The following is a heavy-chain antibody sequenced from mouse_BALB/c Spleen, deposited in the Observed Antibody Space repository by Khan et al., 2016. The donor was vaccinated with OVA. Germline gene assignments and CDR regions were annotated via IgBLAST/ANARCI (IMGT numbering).Heavy chain of an antibody. J-gene: IGHJ3*01. CDR3: ARGYDFFAY. Sequence: EVQLVESGPDLVKPGASVKMSCKASGYSFTNYYVNWVKQSPGKSLECIGRVNPNTSTTNYNQKFKGKAILIVDTSSSTAYMELRGLTSEDSAVYYCARGYDFFAYWGQGTLVTVSA. CDR2: VNPNTSTT. D-gene: IGHD2-14*01. CDR1: GYSFTNYY. V-gene: IGHV1-26*01.